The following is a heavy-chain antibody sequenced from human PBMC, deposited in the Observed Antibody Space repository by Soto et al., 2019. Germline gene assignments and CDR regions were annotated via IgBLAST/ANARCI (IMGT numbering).Heavy chain of an antibody. D-gene: IGHD3-22*01. Sequence: GGSLRLSCAASGFTFSSYGMHWVRQAPGKGLEWVAVIWYDGSNKYYADSVKGQFTISRDNSKNTLYLQMNSLRAEDTAVYYCARAQDGRDSSGYYYYYYGMDVWGQGTTVTVSS. J-gene: IGHJ6*02. V-gene: IGHV3-33*01. CDR2: IWYDGSNK. CDR3: ARAQDGRDSSGYYYYYYGMDV. CDR1: GFTFSSYG.